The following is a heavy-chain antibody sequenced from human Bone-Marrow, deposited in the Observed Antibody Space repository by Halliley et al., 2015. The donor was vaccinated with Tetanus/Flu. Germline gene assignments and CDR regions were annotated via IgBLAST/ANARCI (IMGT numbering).Heavy chain of an antibody. Sequence: VQLVQSGAEVKRSGESLTISCKVSGYSFTSYWIGWVRQMPGKGLEWMGVIYPGDSDTRYGPSFQGQVTISVDKSTTTAYLQLSSLKASDTAMYYCARHGGYDIYTFHYRDAFDIWGQGTMVTVSS. CDR1: GYSFTSYW. CDR3: ARHGGYDIYTFHYRDAFDI. D-gene: IGHD3-9*01. J-gene: IGHJ3*02. V-gene: IGHV5-51*01. CDR2: IYPGDSDT.